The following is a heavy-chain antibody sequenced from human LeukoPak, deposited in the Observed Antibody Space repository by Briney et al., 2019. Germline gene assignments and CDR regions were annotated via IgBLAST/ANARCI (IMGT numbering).Heavy chain of an antibody. Sequence: GGSLRLSCAASEFTFSSYAMHWVRQAPGKGLEWVAVISYDGSNKYYADSVKGRFTISRDNSKNTLYLQMNSLRAEDTAVYYCAKDFIAVTTYYFDYWGQGTLVTVSS. D-gene: IGHD2-21*01. CDR1: EFTFSSYA. CDR2: ISYDGSNK. J-gene: IGHJ4*02. CDR3: AKDFIAVTTYYFDY. V-gene: IGHV3-30*04.